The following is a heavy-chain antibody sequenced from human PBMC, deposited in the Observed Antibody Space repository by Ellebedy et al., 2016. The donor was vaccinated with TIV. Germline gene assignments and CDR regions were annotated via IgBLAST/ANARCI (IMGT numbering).Heavy chain of an antibody. Sequence: GESLKISCAASGFTFSSYAMSWVRQAPGKGLERVSAISGSGGSTYYADSVKGRFTISRDNSKNTLYLQMNSLRAEDTAVYYCAKDSLDTAMVNGLTDVWGQGTTVTVSS. J-gene: IGHJ6*02. V-gene: IGHV3-23*01. CDR3: AKDSLDTAMVNGLTDV. D-gene: IGHD5-18*01. CDR1: GFTFSSYA. CDR2: ISGSGGST.